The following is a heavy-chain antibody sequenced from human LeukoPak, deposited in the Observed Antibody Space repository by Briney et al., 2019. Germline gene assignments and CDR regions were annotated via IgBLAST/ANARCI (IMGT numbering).Heavy chain of an antibody. CDR1: GGSISSYY. V-gene: IGHV4-4*07. D-gene: IGHD2-2*02. J-gene: IGHJ4*02. CDR2: IYTSGST. Sequence: SETLSLTCTVSGGSISSYYWSWIRQPAGKGLEWIGRIYTSGSTNYNSSLKSRVTMSVDTSKNQFSLKLSSVTAADTAVYYCAREWFCSSTSCYRVFDYWGQGTLVTVSS. CDR3: AREWFCSSTSCYRVFDY.